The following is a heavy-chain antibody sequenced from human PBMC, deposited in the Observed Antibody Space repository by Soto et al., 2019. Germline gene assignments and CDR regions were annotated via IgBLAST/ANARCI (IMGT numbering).Heavy chain of an antibody. D-gene: IGHD3-10*01. CDR3: AKVGGFGELLRWFDP. Sequence: EVQLLESGGGLVQPGGSLRLCCAASGFTFSSYAMSWVRQAPGKGLEWVSAISGSGGSTYYADSVKGRFTISRDNSKNTLYLQMNSLRAEDTAVYYCAKVGGFGELLRWFDPWGQGTLVTVSS. CDR1: GFTFSSYA. J-gene: IGHJ5*02. V-gene: IGHV3-23*01. CDR2: ISGSGGST.